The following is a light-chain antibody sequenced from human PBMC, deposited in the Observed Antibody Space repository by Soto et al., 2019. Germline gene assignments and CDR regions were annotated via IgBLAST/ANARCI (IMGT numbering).Light chain of an antibody. J-gene: IGLJ2*01. Sequence: QSVLTQPASVSGSPGQSITISCTGTSSDFGGYNYVSWYQQHPGKAPKLMIYDVSNRPSGVSNRFSGSKSGNPASLTISGLKAEDEADYYCSSYTSSSTRVVFGGGTKVPVL. V-gene: IGLV2-14*01. CDR1: SSDFGGYNY. CDR3: SSYTSSSTRVV. CDR2: DVS.